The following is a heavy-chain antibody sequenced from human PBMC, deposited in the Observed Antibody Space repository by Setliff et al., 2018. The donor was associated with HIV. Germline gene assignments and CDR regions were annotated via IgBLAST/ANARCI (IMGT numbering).Heavy chain of an antibody. CDR3: ARPRVFDSFDV. Sequence: ASVKVSCKAIGYMILGYKMNWERQAPGQGLEWIGRISPNNGAAEYAPKFQGRVSMTLDTSISTAYLEIPRLTSDDAAVYFCARPRVFDSFDVWGQGTKVTVSS. D-gene: IGHD6-6*01. CDR2: ISPNNGAA. J-gene: IGHJ3*01. CDR1: GYMILGYK. V-gene: IGHV1-2*06.